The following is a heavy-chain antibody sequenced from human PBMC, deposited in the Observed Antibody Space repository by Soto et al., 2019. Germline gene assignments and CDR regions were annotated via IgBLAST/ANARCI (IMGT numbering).Heavy chain of an antibody. CDR1: GYSFTDYY. V-gene: IGHV1-2*02. D-gene: IGHD4-17*01. CDR2: IAPHRDGP. CDR3: ARGPYGDNAFDI. J-gene: IGHJ3*02. Sequence: QVQVVQSGAEVKKPGASVKVSCKASGYSFTDYYMHWIRQAPGQGLEWMGWIAPHRDGPEFAQKFQGTITLTGDTSTSTAYMELKGLTSADTAVYFCARGPYGDNAFDIWGQGTVVTVSS.